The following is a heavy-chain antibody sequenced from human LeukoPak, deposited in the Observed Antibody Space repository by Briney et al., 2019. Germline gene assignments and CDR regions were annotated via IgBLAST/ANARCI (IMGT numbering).Heavy chain of an antibody. D-gene: IGHD3-3*01. CDR3: ARAGGIYDFWSGYYPSNFDY. J-gene: IGHJ4*02. CDR2: IYYSGST. V-gene: IGHV4-59*01. Sequence: SETLSLTCTVSGGSINYYYWMWIRQPPGKGLEWIGYIYYSGSTNYNPSLKSRVTISVDTSKNQFSLKLSSVTAADTAVYYCARAGGIYDFWSGYYPSNFDYWGQGTLVTVSS. CDR1: GGSINYYY.